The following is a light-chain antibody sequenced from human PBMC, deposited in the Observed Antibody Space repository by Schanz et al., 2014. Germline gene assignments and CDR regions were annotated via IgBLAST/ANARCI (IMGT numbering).Light chain of an antibody. CDR1: SSDVGGYNY. CDR2: DVS. CDR3: SSNVGSNNFQ. V-gene: IGLV2-8*01. J-gene: IGLJ3*02. Sequence: QSALTQPPSASGSPGQSVTISCTGASSDVGGYNYVSWYQHHPGKAPKLMIYDVSNRPSGVSNRFSGSKSGNTASLTVSGLQAEDEAEYYCSSNVGSNNFQFGGGTKLTVL.